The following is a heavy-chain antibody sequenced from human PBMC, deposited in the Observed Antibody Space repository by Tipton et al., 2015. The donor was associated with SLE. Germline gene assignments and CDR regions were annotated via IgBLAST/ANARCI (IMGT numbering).Heavy chain of an antibody. CDR2: VYYDGTT. Sequence: LRLSCTVSGVSTSSTNYYWGWIRQSPGKGLTWIGSVYYDGTTYYNPSLKSRVTISLDTSKNQFSLKLSSVTAADTAVYYCARAGGGDSNWFDPWGQGTLVTVSS. CDR3: ARAGGGDSNWFDP. D-gene: IGHD2-21*01. V-gene: IGHV4-39*07. J-gene: IGHJ5*02. CDR1: GVSTSSTNYY.